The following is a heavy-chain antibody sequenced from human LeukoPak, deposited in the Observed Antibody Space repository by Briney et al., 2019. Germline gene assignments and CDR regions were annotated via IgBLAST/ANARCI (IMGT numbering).Heavy chain of an antibody. D-gene: IGHD2-15*01. CDR3: ARDSLYYYYYYMDV. CDR2: INHSGST. CDR1: GGSFSGYY. V-gene: IGHV4-34*01. Sequence: PSETLSLTCAVSGGSFSGYYWSWIRQPPGKGLEWIGEINHSGSTNYNPSLKSRVTISVDTPKNQFSLKLSSVTAADTAVYYCARDSLYYYYYYMDVWGKGATVTVSS. J-gene: IGHJ6*03.